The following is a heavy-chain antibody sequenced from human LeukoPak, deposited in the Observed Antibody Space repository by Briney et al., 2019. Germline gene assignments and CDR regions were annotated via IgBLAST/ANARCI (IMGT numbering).Heavy chain of an antibody. Sequence: PSETLSLTCTVSGGSISSYYWSWIRQPPGKGLEWIGYIYYSGSTNYNPSLKSRVTISVDTSKNQFSLKLSSVTAADTAVYYCARHFSGSGWHGVRYWGQGTLVTVSS. CDR3: ARHFSGSGWHGVRY. V-gene: IGHV4-59*01. CDR1: GGSISSYY. J-gene: IGHJ4*02. D-gene: IGHD6-19*01. CDR2: IYYSGST.